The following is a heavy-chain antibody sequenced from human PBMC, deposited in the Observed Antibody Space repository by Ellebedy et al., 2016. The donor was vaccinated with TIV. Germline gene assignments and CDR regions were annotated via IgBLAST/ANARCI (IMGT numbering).Heavy chain of an antibody. CDR2: INPNSGGT. J-gene: IGHJ4*02. D-gene: IGHD2-2*01. V-gene: IGHV1-2*02. CDR3: ARIGYCSSTSCYAAYYFDY. CDR1: GFTFTSSA. Sequence: ASVKVSXXASGFTFTSSAMQWVRQAPGQGLEWMGWINPNSGGTNYAQKFQGRVTMTRDTSISTAYMELSRLRSDDTAVYYCARIGYCSSTSCYAAYYFDYWGQGTLVTVSS.